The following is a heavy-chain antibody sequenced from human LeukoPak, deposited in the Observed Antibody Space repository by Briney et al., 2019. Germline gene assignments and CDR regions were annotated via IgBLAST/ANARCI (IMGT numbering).Heavy chain of an antibody. CDR1: GFTFSAYA. CDR3: ARAEGYSSSWTRAEYFQY. J-gene: IGHJ1*01. D-gene: IGHD6-13*01. V-gene: IGHV3-48*01. CDR2: ISGDSSTI. Sequence: GGSLRLSCAASGFTFSAYAVNWVRQPPGKGLEWISYISGDSSTIYYADSVKGRFTISRDNARNSLYLQMNSLRAEDTAVYYCARAEGYSSSWTRAEYFQYWGQGTLVSVSS.